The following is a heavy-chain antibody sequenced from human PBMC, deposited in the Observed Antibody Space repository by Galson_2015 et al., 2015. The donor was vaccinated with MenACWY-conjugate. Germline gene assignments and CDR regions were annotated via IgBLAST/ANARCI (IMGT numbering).Heavy chain of an antibody. CDR1: GFTVSSNY. D-gene: IGHD6-6*01. CDR2: IYSGGST. Sequence: SLRLSCAASGFTVSSNYMSWVRQAPGKGLEWVSVIYSGGSTYYADSVKGRFTISRDNSKNTLYLQMNSLRAKDTAVYYCARVDSSSSDSDAFDIWGQGTMVTVSS. J-gene: IGHJ3*02. CDR3: ARVDSSSSDSDAFDI. V-gene: IGHV3-53*01.